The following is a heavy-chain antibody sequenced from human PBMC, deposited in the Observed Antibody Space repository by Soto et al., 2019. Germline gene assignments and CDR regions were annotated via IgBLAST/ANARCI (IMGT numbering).Heavy chain of an antibody. Sequence: QVQLVQSVAEVKKPGSSVKVSCKASGGTFSSYAISWVRQAPGQGLEWMGGIIPIFGTASYAQKFQGRVTITADEATSTAYMELSSLRSEDTAVYYCARVPLMTTVAHFDYWGQGTLVTVAS. V-gene: IGHV1-69*12. J-gene: IGHJ4*02. CDR2: IIPIFGTA. D-gene: IGHD4-17*01. CDR1: GGTFSSYA. CDR3: ARVPLMTTVAHFDY.